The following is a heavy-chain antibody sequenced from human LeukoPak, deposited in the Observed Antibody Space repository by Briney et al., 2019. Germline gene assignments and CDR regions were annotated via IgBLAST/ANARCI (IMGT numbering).Heavy chain of an antibody. J-gene: IGHJ3*02. CDR1: GFTFSDYY. CDR2: ISSSGDTI. D-gene: IGHD2-2*02. Sequence: GGSLRLSCVVSGFTFSDYYMSWIRQAPGKGLEWVSYISSSGDTIYYADSVKGRFTISRDNAKNSLYLQMNSLGAEDTAVYYCAKAGGRYNAFDMWGQGTMVAVSS. CDR3: AKAGGRYNAFDM. V-gene: IGHV3-11*01.